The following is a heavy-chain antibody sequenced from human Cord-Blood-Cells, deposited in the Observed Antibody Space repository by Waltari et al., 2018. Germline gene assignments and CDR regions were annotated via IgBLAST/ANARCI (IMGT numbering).Heavy chain of an antibody. J-gene: IGHJ4*02. CDR1: GGSISSSSYY. CDR3: ARQYSSGWYFDY. CDR2: IYWSGGT. Sequence: QLQLQESGPGLVKPSETLSLTCTVSGGSISSSSYYWGWIRKPPGKGLEWIGSIYWSGGTHYSPSLKSRVTISVDTSRSQFSLKLSSVTAADTAVYYCARQYSSGWYFDYWGQGTLVTVSS. D-gene: IGHD6-19*01. V-gene: IGHV4-39*01.